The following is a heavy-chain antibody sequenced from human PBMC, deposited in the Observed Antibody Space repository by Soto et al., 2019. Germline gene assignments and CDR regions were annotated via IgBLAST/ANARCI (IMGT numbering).Heavy chain of an antibody. CDR3: ARWWNVLKSLAS. V-gene: IGHV3-23*01. D-gene: IGHD2-8*01. CDR2: VSDGGATS. Sequence: GGSLRLSCVASGFTFRNYFMTWVRQAPGKGLEWVSTVSDGGATSYYADPVKGRFTISRDNSKNTLYLQMSSLRAEDTAIYYCARWWNVLKSLASWGQGTLVTVSS. CDR1: GFTFRNYF. J-gene: IGHJ4*02.